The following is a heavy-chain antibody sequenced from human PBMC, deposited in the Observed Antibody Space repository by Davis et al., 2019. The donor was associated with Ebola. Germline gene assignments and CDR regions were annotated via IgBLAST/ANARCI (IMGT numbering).Heavy chain of an antibody. CDR1: GYTFTSYG. Sequence: ASVKVFCKASGYTFTSYGISWVRQAPGQGLEWMGWISAYNGNTNYAQKLQGRVTMTTDTSTSTAYMELRSLRSDDTAVYYCARGHGSSWQYYYYYYGMDVWGQGTTVTVSS. CDR2: ISAYNGNT. V-gene: IGHV1-18*01. D-gene: IGHD6-13*01. J-gene: IGHJ6*02. CDR3: ARGHGSSWQYYYYYYGMDV.